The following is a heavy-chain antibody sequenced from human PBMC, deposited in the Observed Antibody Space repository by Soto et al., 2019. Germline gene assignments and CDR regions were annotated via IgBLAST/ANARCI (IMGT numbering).Heavy chain of an antibody. CDR3: ARETRAYGDSDY. V-gene: IGHV3-74*01. CDR2: INSDGSST. CDR1: GFTFSSYW. Sequence: GGSLRLSCAASGFTFSSYWMHWVRQAPGKGLVWVSRINSDGSSTSYADSVKGRFTISRDNAKNTLYLQMNSLRAEDTAAYYCARETRAYGDSDYWGQGTLVTVSS. D-gene: IGHD4-17*01. J-gene: IGHJ4*02.